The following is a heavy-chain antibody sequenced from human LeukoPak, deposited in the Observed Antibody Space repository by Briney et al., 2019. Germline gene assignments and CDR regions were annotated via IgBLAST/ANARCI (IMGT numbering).Heavy chain of an antibody. CDR2: TYYRAKWYN. J-gene: IGHJ5*02. Sequence: SQTLSLTCAISGDSVSSNSAAWNWVRQSPSRGLEWLGRTYYRAKWYNDYAVSVKSLITINPDTSKNQFSLQLNSVTPEDTAVYYCASSGAAQNWFDPWGQGTLVTVSS. V-gene: IGHV6-1*01. CDR3: ASSGAAQNWFDP. CDR1: GDSVSSNSAA. D-gene: IGHD6-13*01.